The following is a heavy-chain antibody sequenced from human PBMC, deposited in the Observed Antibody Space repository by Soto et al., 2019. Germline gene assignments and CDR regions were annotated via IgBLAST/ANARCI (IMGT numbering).Heavy chain of an antibody. CDR3: ARDRSYSTSRYDAFAI. J-gene: IGHJ3*02. Sequence: QVQLQESGPGLVKPSETLSLTCTVSGGSISSYYWSWIRQPPGRGLEWIGYIFYSGNTDYNPSLKSRVTISLDTSKNQFSLRLSSVTAADTAVYYCARDRSYSTSRYDAFAIWGQGTMVTVSS. CDR2: IFYSGNT. V-gene: IGHV4-59*01. D-gene: IGHD6-6*01. CDR1: GGSISSYY.